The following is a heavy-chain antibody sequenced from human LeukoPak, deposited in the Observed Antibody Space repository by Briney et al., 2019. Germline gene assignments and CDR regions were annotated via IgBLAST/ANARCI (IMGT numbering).Heavy chain of an antibody. Sequence: PSETLSLTCTVSGGSISSYYWSWIRQPAGKGLEWIGRIYTSGSTNYNPSLKSRVTISADKSKNQFFLKLSSVTAEDTAVYYCARDHRSSSWYGAVAGDVFDIWGRGTMVTVSS. J-gene: IGHJ3*02. CDR3: ARDHRSSSWYGAVAGDVFDI. D-gene: IGHD6-13*01. CDR1: GGSISSYY. CDR2: IYTSGST. V-gene: IGHV4-4*07.